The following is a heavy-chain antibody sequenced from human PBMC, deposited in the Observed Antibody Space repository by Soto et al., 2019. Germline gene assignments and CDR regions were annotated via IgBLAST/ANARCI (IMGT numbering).Heavy chain of an antibody. CDR1: GYTLTSYY. J-gene: IGHJ6*02. D-gene: IGHD3-16*01. CDR2: INPTDDSA. Sequence: QVQLVQSGAEVKKPGASAKVSCTASGYTLTSYYMHWVRQAPGQGLEWMGVINPTDDSARYAQKFQGRVTLTSDTSTSTVSVELSSLKSEDTAVYYCAKDQNNRYDHTDPNYFYYGMDVWGQGTTVTVSS. CDR3: AKDQNNRYDHTDPNYFYYGMDV. V-gene: IGHV1-46*01.